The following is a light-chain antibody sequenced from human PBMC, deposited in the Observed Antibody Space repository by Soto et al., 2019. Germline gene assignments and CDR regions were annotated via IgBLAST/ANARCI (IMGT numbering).Light chain of an antibody. CDR1: QSVSSSY. CDR2: GAS. J-gene: IGKJ2*01. CDR3: QQYGSSPLYT. V-gene: IGKV3-20*01. Sequence: EIVLTQSPGTLSLSPGERATLSCRASQSVSSSYLAWYQQKPGQAPRLLIYGASSRATGITDRFSGSGSGTDFTLTISRLEPEDFAVYSCQQYGSSPLYTYCQGPSWRSN.